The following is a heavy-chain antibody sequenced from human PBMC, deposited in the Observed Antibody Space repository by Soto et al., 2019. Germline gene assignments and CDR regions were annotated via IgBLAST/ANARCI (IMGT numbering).Heavy chain of an antibody. CDR1: CSSISNFY. J-gene: IGHJ5*02. D-gene: IGHD6-13*01. CDR3: ARDNAAAAGTMDWFDP. Sequence: SATLSLTCTFSCSSISNFYYSLIRHPPGKGLEWIGYIYYNGSTNYNPSLKSRVTISVDTSKNQFSLKLSSVTAADMAVYYCARDNAAAAGTMDWFDPWGQGTLVTVS. CDR2: IYYNGST. V-gene: IGHV4-59*01.